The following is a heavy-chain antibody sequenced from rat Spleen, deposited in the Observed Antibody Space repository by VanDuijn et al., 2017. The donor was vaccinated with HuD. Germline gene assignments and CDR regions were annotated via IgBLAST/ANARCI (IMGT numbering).Heavy chain of an antibody. J-gene: IGHJ3*01. V-gene: IGHV2-13*01. CDR2: IWGNGNA. D-gene: IGHD1-2*01. CDR1: GFSLSNYG. Sequence: QVQLKESGPGLVKPSLTLSLTCTVSGFSLSNYGVFWVRQPPGKGLEWMGVIWGNGNANYNSALKSRLSISRDTSKSQVFLKMSSLQTEDTATYYCARAGSAAISLGNWFAYWGQGTLVTVSS. CDR3: ARAGSAAISLGNWFAY.